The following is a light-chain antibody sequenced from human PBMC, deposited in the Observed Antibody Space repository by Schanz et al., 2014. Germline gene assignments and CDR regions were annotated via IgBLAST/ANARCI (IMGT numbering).Light chain of an antibody. CDR1: QSVNSN. Sequence: VMTQSPATLSVSPGERATLSCRASQSVNSNLAWYQQKPGQAPRLLIYDASNRATGIPARFSGSGSGTDFTLTISRLEPEDFAVYYCQRHGSSPLYTFGQGTKVEVK. CDR3: QRHGSSPLYT. CDR2: DAS. V-gene: IGKV3-20*01. J-gene: IGKJ2*01.